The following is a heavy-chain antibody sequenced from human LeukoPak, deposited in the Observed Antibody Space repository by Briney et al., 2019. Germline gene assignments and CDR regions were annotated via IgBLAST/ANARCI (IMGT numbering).Heavy chain of an antibody. D-gene: IGHD6-19*01. CDR3: AKAKAATSAWYDAAFDI. J-gene: IGHJ3*02. CDR1: GFNFDYYH. Sequence: GGSLRLSCAASGFNFDYYHMLWVRHGPGKALEWVSGISWNSGSIAYADSVKGRFTISRDNAKNSLYLQMNSLRGEDTAVYYCAKAKAATSAWYDAAFDIWGQGTMVTVSS. V-gene: IGHV3-9*01. CDR2: ISWNSGSI.